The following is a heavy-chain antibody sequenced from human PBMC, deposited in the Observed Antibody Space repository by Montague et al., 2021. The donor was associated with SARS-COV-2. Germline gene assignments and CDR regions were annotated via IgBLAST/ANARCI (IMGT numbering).Heavy chain of an antibody. CDR2: IHHGGST. J-gene: IGHJ6*03. D-gene: IGHD3-10*01. CDR1: GGSFSTYS. CDR3: ARLGDGVVPSPILGVGPYYSYYYMGV. V-gene: IGHV4-34*01. Sequence: SETLSLTCAVHGGSFSTYSWNWIRQPPGKGLEWIGEIHHGGSTTYNPSLKSRVTISADTSKNQFSLKLTSVAAADTAVYYCARLGDGVVPSPILGVGPYYSYYYMGVWGKGTTVTDSS.